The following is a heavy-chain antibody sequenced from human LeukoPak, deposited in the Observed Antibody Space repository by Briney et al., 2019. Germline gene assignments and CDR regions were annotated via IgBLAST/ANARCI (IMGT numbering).Heavy chain of an antibody. Sequence: GGSLRLSCAASGFTFDDYGMSWVRQAPGKGLEWVSGINWNGGSTGYADSVKGRFTISRDNAKNSLYLQMNSLRAEDTALYHCARGGPPTVTTLYDYYYGMDVWGQGTLVTVSS. D-gene: IGHD4-17*01. CDR3: ARGGPPTVTTLYDYYYGMDV. J-gene: IGHJ6*02. CDR1: GFTFDDYG. CDR2: INWNGGST. V-gene: IGHV3-20*01.